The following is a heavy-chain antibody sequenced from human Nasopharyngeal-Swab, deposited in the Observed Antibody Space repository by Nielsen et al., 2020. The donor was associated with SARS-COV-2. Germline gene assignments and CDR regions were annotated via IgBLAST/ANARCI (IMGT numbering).Heavy chain of an antibody. CDR3: ARVVNTKGYYYYGMDV. CDR1: GGTFSSYA. CDR2: IIPILGIA. Sequence: SVKVSCKASGGTFSSYAISWVRQAPGQGLEWMGGIIPILGIANYAQKFQGRVTITADKSTSTAYMELSSLRSEDTAVYYCARVVNTKGYYYYGMDVWGQGTTVTVSS. V-gene: IGHV1-69*10. D-gene: IGHD1-1*01. J-gene: IGHJ6*02.